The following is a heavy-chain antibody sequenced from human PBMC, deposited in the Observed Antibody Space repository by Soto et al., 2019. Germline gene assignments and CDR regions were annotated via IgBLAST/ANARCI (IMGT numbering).Heavy chain of an antibody. CDR3: AKEGGYCSSTSCYGFDNWFDP. CDR1: GFNFNSYA. J-gene: IGHJ5*02. V-gene: IGHV3-23*01. CDR2: ISGSGGIT. D-gene: IGHD2-2*01. Sequence: EVQLLESGGGLVQPGGSLRLSCAASGFNFNSYAMSWVRQAPGKGLEWVSEISGSGGITYYTDAVKGRFTISRDNSKNTLYLQMNGRRAEDTAVYYCAKEGGYCSSTSCYGFDNWFDPWGQGTLVTVSS.